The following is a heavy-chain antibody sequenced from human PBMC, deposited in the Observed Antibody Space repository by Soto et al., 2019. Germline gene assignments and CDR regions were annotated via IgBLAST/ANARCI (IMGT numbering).Heavy chain of an antibody. Sequence: GGSLRLSCAASGFTFSSYSMNWVRQAPGKGLEWVSSISSSSSYIYYADSVKGRFTISRDNAKNSLYLQMNSLRAEDTAVYYCARAPAAGTVFDYWGQGTLVTVSS. CDR3: ARAPAAGTVFDY. CDR1: GFTFSSYS. D-gene: IGHD6-13*01. CDR2: ISSSSSYI. J-gene: IGHJ4*02. V-gene: IGHV3-21*01.